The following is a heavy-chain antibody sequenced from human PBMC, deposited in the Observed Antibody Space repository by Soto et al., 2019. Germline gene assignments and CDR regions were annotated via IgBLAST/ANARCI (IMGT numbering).Heavy chain of an antibody. V-gene: IGHV3-48*01. J-gene: IGHJ4*02. CDR2: INSGSTSV. D-gene: IGHD3-22*01. CDR3: GSSASPDAY. CDR1: GFIFNSYS. Sequence: EVQLVESGGGLVQPGGSLRLSCVASGFIFNSYSMNWVRQAPGEGLEWISYINSGSTSVFYADSVKGRFTISRDNAKNSLYLQMNSLRAEDTAVYYCGSSASPDAYWGQGTLVTVSS.